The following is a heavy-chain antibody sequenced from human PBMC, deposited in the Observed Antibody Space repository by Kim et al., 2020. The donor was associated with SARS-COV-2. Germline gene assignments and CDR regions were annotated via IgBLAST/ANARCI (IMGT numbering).Heavy chain of an antibody. V-gene: IGHV3-30*18. D-gene: IGHD3-22*01. CDR1: GFTFSSYG. CDR3: AKDRTTYKTYYYDTSGCNFDY. CDR2: ISYDAYNK. Sequence: GGSLRLSCAASGFTFSSYGMHWVRQAPGKGLEWVAIISYDAYNKYYADSVKGRFTISRDNSKNTLYLQMNSLRAEDTAVYYCAKDRTTYKTYYYDTSGCNFDYWGPGTLVTVSS. J-gene: IGHJ4*02.